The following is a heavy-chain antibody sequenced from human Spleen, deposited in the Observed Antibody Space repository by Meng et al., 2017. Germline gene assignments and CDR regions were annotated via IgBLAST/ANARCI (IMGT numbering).Heavy chain of an antibody. V-gene: IGHV1-69*06. J-gene: IGHJ3*02. CDR2: IIPNFGTI. Sequence: SVKVSCKASGDTFSSYPISWLRQAPGQGLEWMGGIIPNFGTINYAQKLQGRVTISADKSTSTAYMELSSLRSEDTAVYYCARDLAGDYGGSSLDSAFDIWGQGTMVTVSS. CDR1: GDTFSSYP. CDR3: ARDLAGDYGGSSLDSAFDI. D-gene: IGHD4-23*01.